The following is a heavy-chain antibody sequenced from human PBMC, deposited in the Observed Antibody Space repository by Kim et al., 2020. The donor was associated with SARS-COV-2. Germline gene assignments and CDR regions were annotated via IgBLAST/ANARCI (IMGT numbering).Heavy chain of an antibody. Sequence: SETLSLTCAVSGGSISSSNWWSWVRQPPGKGLEWIGEIYHSGSINYNPSLKSRVTISVDKSKNQFSLKLSFVTAADTAVYYCARNPPAPVLGLARARPGAFDIWGQGKMVSVAS. V-gene: IGHV4-4*02. CDR3: ARNPPAPVLGLARARPGAFDI. CDR1: GGSISSSNW. CDR2: IYHSGSI. J-gene: IGHJ3*02. D-gene: IGHD6-6*01.